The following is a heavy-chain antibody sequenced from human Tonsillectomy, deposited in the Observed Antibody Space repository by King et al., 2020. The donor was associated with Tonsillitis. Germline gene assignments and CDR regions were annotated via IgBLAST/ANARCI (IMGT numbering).Heavy chain of an antibody. J-gene: IGHJ4*02. Sequence: VQLVESGGGLVQPGGSLRLSCGASGFPFCSYAMRWVRQAPGRGLEWVSAISGCGGSTYYADPVKGRFTISRDNYKNTLYLQTNSLRAEDTAVYYCAKDGLYYDSSGYYDWEYWGQGTLGTVSS. CDR1: GFPFCSYA. CDR3: AKDGLYYDSSGYYDWEY. CDR2: ISGCGGST. V-gene: IGHV3-23*04. D-gene: IGHD3-22*01.